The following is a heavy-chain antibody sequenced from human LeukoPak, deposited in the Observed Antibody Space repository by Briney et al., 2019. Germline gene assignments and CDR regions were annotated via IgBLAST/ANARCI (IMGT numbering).Heavy chain of an antibody. D-gene: IGHD6-19*01. CDR1: GGSISSYY. Sequence: SETLSLTCTVSGGSISSYYWSWIRQPPGKGLEWIGYIYYSGSTNYNPSLKSRVTISVDTSKNQFSLKLSSVTAADTAVYYCARVAVAGEVVDYWGQGTLVTVSS. V-gene: IGHV4-59*12. CDR2: IYYSGST. J-gene: IGHJ4*02. CDR3: ARVAVAGEVVDY.